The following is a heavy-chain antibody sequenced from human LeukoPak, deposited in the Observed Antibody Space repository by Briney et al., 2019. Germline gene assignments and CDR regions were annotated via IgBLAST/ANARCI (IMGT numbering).Heavy chain of an antibody. D-gene: IGHD3-22*01. J-gene: IGHJ4*02. Sequence: SVKVSCKASGGTFSSYAISWVRQAPGQGLEWMGRIIPIFGIANYAQKFQGRVTITADKSTSTAYMELSRLRSEDTAVYDCARVKTGNYYDSSGYYYWGQGTLVTVSS. V-gene: IGHV1-69*04. CDR2: IIPIFGIA. CDR1: GGTFSSYA. CDR3: ARVKTGNYYDSSGYYY.